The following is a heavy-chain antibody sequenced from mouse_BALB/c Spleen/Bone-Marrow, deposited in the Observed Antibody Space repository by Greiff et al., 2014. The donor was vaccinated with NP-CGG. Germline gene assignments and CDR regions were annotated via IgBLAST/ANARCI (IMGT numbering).Heavy chain of an antibody. J-gene: IGHJ4*01. D-gene: IGHD2-14*01. Sequence: EVQGVASGGGLVKPGGSLKLSCAASGFTFSDYYMFWVRQTPEKRLEWVATISDGSTYTYYPDSVKGRFTISRDNAKNNPYLQMSSLKSEDTALYYCARDRGVQGYAMDYWGQGTSVTVSS. CDR2: ISDGSTYT. CDR3: ARDRGVQGYAMDY. V-gene: IGHV5-4*02. CDR1: GFTFSDYY.